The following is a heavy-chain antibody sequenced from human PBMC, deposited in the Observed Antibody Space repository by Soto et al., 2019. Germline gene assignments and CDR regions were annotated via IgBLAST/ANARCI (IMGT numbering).Heavy chain of an antibody. CDR1: GDSISNLDYF. J-gene: IGHJ5*01. D-gene: IGHD7-27*01. V-gene: IGHV4-30-4*01. CDR2: IYKSATT. CDR3: ARGRYCLTGRCFPNWFDS. Sequence: PSETLSLTCSVSGDSISNLDYFWAWIRQPPGQALEYIGYIYKSATTYYNPSFESRVAISVDKSKSQFSVNVTSVTAADTAVYFCARGRYCLTGRCFPNWFDSWGQGALVTVSS.